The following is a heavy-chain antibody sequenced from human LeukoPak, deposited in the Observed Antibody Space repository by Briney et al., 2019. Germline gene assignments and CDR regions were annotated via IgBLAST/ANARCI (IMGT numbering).Heavy chain of an antibody. CDR1: GGSISSSS. CDR2: ISSSSSYI. J-gene: IGHJ4*02. CDR3: ARELYYYDSSGYYYVAFDY. V-gene: IGHV3-21*01. Sequence: PSETLSLTCTVSGGSISSSSYYWGWIRQAPGKGLEWVSSISSSSSYIYYADSVKGRFTISRDNAKNSLYLQMNSLRAEDTALYYCARELYYYDSSGYYYVAFDYWGQGTLVTVSS. D-gene: IGHD3-22*01.